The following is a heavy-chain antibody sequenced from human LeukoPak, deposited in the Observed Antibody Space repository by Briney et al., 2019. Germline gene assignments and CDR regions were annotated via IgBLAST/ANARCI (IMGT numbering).Heavy chain of an antibody. V-gene: IGHV3-21*01. CDR3: ERDQEYYYDSSGYFYYYGMDV. D-gene: IGHD3-22*01. CDR1: GFTFSSYS. CDR2: ISSSRRYI. Sequence: TGGSLRLSCAASGFTFSSYSMNWVRQAPGKGLEWVSSISSSRRYIYYADSVKGRFTNSRDNAKNSLYLQMNSLRAEDTAVYYCERDQEYYYDSSGYFYYYGMDVWGQGTTVTVSS. J-gene: IGHJ6*02.